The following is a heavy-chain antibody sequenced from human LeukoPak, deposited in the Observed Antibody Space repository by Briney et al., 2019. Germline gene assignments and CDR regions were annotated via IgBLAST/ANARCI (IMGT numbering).Heavy chain of an antibody. V-gene: IGHV3-53*05. CDR3: ARVLGAETPGAFDI. J-gene: IGHJ3*02. D-gene: IGHD1-26*01. CDR2: IYSGGST. CDR1: GFTVSSNY. Sequence: GGSLRLSCAASGFTVSSNYMSWVRQAPGKGLEWVSVIYSGGSTYYADSVKGRFTISRDNSKNTLYLQMGSLRAEDMAVYYCARVLGAETPGAFDIWGQGTMVTVSS.